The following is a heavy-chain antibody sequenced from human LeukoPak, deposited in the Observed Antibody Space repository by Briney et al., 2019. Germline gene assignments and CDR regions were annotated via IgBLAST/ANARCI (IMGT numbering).Heavy chain of an antibody. J-gene: IGHJ6*02. Sequence: GGSLRLSCAASGFTFSSSGIHWVRQAPGKGLEWVAVISYLGDDQFYAESVKGRFTISRDNSKKTVFLQMNSLRGEDTAVYYCAKDRSSGPHYYYGMDVWGQGTTVIVSS. CDR1: GFTFSSSG. V-gene: IGHV3-30*18. CDR3: AKDRSSGPHYYYGMDV. CDR2: ISYLGDDQ. D-gene: IGHD6-25*01.